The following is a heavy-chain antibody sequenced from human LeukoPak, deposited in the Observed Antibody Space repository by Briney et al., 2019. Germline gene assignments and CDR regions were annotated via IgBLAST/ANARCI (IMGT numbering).Heavy chain of an antibody. V-gene: IGHV3-21*01. CDR3: ARDLAARGGGYYFDY. Sequence: GGSLRLSCAASGFTFSSYSMNWVRQAPGKGLEWVSSISGSSNYIYYADSVKGRFTISRDNTKNSLYLQMNSLRAEDTAVYYCARDLAARGGGYYFDYWGQGTLVTVSS. J-gene: IGHJ4*02. CDR2: ISGSSNYI. D-gene: IGHD6-6*01. CDR1: GFTFSSYS.